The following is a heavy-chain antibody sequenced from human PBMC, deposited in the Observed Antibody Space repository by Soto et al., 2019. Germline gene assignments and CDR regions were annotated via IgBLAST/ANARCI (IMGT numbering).Heavy chain of an antibody. Sequence: LSLTCTVSGASISSRDYYWGWIRQTPGKGLEWIGNIDYNGVTYYNPSLKSRVTVSKDTSKNQFSLKVASVTAADTAIYYCGRVMIGTSRHTDYDYWGQGTKVTVYS. CDR2: IDYNGVT. J-gene: IGHJ4*02. V-gene: IGHV4-39*01. CDR1: GASISSRDYY. D-gene: IGHD2-8*01. CDR3: GRVMIGTSRHTDYDY.